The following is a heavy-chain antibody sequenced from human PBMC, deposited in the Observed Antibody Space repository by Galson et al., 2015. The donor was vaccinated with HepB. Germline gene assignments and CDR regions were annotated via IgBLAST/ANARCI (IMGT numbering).Heavy chain of an antibody. CDR3: GSRWADY. D-gene: IGHD4-23*01. CDR2: MKADGSER. V-gene: IGHV3-7*01. J-gene: IGHJ4*02. CDR1: GFTFNTYW. Sequence: SLRLSCAASGFTFNTYWMTWVRQAPGKGLEWVANMKADGSERHCVDSVRGRFTISRDNAKNSLYLQMNSLRADDAAVYYCGSRWADYWGQGTLVTVSS.